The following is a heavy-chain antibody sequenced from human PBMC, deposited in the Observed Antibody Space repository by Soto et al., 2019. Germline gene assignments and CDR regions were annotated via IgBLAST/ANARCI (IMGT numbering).Heavy chain of an antibody. V-gene: IGHV3-74*01. CDR3: SKENGYSSSWFEFDY. D-gene: IGHD6-13*01. CDR2: INSDGSST. J-gene: IGHJ4*02. CDR1: GVTISNNW. Sequence: GLLRLSCGASGVTISNNWMHRVRQAPGKGPVWVSRINSDGSSTYYADSVKGRFTISRDNAKNTLYLQMNSLRADDTAVYYCSKENGYSSSWFEFDYWGQGTLVTVSS.